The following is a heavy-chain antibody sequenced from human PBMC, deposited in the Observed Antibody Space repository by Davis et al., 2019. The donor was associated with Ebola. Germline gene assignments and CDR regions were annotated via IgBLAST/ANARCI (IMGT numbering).Heavy chain of an antibody. V-gene: IGHV3-7*03. J-gene: IGHJ4*02. CDR3: AKDITSYLAAVGVDF. D-gene: IGHD6-13*01. CDR1: GFTFSSYW. CDR2: VGHDGAEK. Sequence: GGSLRLSCAASGFTFSSYWLTCVRQAPGKGLEWVASVGHDGAEKYYVDSVKGRFTIYRDNAKNSLFLQMNSLRAEDTALYYCAKDITSYLAAVGVDFWGQGTLVTVSS.